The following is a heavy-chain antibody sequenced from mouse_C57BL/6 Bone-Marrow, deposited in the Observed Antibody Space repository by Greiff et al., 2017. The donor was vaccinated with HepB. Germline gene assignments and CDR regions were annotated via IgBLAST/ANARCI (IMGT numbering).Heavy chain of an antibody. J-gene: IGHJ2*01. V-gene: IGHV1-18*01. CDR2: INPNNGGT. Sequence: EVQLQQSGPELVKPGASVKIPCKASGYTFTDYNMDWVKQSHGKSLEWIGDINPNNGGTIYNQKFKGKATLTVDKSSSTAYMELRSLTSKDTAVYYCARSRTTPHFDYWGQGTTLTVSS. CDR1: GYTFTDYN. D-gene: IGHD1-1*01. CDR3: ARSRTTPHFDY.